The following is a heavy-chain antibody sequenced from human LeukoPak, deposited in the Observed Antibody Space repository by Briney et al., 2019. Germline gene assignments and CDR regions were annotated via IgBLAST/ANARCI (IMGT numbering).Heavy chain of an antibody. CDR2: IIPIFGTA. CDR3: ARGHCSSTSCYDRFDP. V-gene: IGHV1-69*13. J-gene: IGHJ5*02. CDR1: GGTFSSYA. Sequence: SVKVSCKASGGTFSSYAISWVRQTPGQGLEWMGGIIPIFGTANYAQKFQGRVTITADESTSTAYMELSSLRSEDTAVYYCARGHCSSTSCYDRFDPWGQGTLVTVSS. D-gene: IGHD2-2*01.